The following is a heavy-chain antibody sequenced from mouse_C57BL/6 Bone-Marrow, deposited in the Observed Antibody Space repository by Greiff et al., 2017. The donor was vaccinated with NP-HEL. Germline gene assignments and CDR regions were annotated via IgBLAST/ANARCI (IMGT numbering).Heavy chain of an antibody. D-gene: IGHD4-1*01. CDR1: GYSITSGYY. J-gene: IGHJ4*01. CDR2: ISYDGSN. V-gene: IGHV3-6*01. Sequence: EVKLQESGPGLVKPSQSLSLTCSVTGYSITSGYYWNWIRQFPGNKLEWMGYISYDGSNNYNPSLKNRISITRDTSKNQFFLKLNSVTTEDTATYYCARHWDEVGDYWGQGTSVTVSS. CDR3: ARHWDEVGDY.